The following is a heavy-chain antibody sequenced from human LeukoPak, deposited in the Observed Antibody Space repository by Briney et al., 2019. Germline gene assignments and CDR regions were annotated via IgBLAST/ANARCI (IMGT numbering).Heavy chain of an antibody. D-gene: IGHD6-6*01. CDR2: ISYDGSNK. CDR3: AKRPGMAARHSYFDY. V-gene: IGHV3-30*04. J-gene: IGHJ4*02. CDR1: GFTFSSYA. Sequence: GGSLRLSCAASGFTFSSYAMHWVRQAPGKGLEWVAVISYDGSNKYYADSVKGRFTISRDNSKNTLYLQMNSLRAEDTAVYYCAKRPGMAARHSYFDYWGQGTLVTVSS.